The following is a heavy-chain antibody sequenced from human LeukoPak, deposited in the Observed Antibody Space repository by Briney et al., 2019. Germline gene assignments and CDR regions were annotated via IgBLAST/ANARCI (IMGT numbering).Heavy chain of an antibody. CDR3: GRGHYGIDY. V-gene: IGHV3-48*04. Sequence: GGSLRLSCAASGFTFSSYTMNWVRQAPGKGLEWVSYISSGNSNIYYADSVKGRFTISRDNAKNSLYLQMNSLRVEDTAVYYCGRGHYGIDYWGQGTLVTVSS. CDR2: ISSGNSNI. CDR1: GFTFSSYT. D-gene: IGHD4-17*01. J-gene: IGHJ4*02.